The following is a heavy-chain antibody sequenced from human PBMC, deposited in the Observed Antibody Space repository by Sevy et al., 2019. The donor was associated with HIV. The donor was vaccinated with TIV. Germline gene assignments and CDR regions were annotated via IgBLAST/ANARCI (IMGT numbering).Heavy chain of an antibody. D-gene: IGHD6-19*01. CDR2: ISAYNGNT. Sequence: ASVKVSCKASGYTFTSYGISWVRQAPGQGLEWMGWISAYNGNTNYAQMLQGRVTMTTDTSTSTAYMELRSLRSDDTAVYYCARDLSRIAVAGNPWIDYWGQGTLVTVSS. V-gene: IGHV1-18*01. J-gene: IGHJ4*02. CDR3: ARDLSRIAVAGNPWIDY. CDR1: GYTFTSYG.